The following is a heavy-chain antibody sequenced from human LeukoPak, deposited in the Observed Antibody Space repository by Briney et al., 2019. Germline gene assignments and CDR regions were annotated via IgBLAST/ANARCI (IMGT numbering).Heavy chain of an antibody. V-gene: IGHV4-34*01. CDR1: GGSFSGYY. Sequence: PSETLSLTCAVYGGSFSGYYWSWIRQPPGKGLEWIGEINHSGSTNYNPSLKSRVTISVDTSKNQFSLKLSSVTAADTALYYGASGIRYFDWTRKNWFDPWGQGTLVTVSS. CDR3: ASGIRYFDWTRKNWFDP. J-gene: IGHJ5*02. CDR2: INHSGST. D-gene: IGHD3-9*01.